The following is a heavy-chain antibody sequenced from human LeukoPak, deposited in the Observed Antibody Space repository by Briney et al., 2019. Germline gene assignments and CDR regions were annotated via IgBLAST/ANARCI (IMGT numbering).Heavy chain of an antibody. D-gene: IGHD6-13*01. V-gene: IGHV3-33*01. Sequence: GRSLRLSCAASGFTFSSYGMHWVRQAPGKGLEWVAVIWYDGSNKYYADSVKGRFTISRDNSKNTLYLQMNSLRAEDTAVYYCARETSSSHQYYFDYWGQGTLVTVSS. CDR2: IWYDGSNK. J-gene: IGHJ4*02. CDR3: ARETSSSHQYYFDY. CDR1: GFTFSSYG.